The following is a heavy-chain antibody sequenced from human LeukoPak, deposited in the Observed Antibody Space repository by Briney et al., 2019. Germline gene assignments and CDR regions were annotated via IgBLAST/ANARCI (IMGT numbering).Heavy chain of an antibody. J-gene: IGHJ4*02. CDR3: ARFRSAIVVGFDY. V-gene: IGHV1-2*02. D-gene: IGHD3-22*01. CDR1: GYTFTGYY. CDR2: INPNSGGT. Sequence: ASVKVSCKASGYTFTGYYMHWVRQAPGQGLEWMGWINPNSGGTNYAQKFQGRVTMTRDTSISTAYMELSRLRSDDTAVYYCARFRSAIVVGFDYWGQGTLVTVSS.